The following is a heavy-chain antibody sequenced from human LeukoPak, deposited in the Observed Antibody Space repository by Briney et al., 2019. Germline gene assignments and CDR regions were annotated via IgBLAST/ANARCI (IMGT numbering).Heavy chain of an antibody. V-gene: IGHV4-59*01. D-gene: IGHD2-2*01. CDR3: ERRCISTSCYLF. CDR2: IDYSGST. Sequence: SETLSLTCTVSGCSISINYWGWIRQPPGKGLEWIGNIDYSGSTHYNPSLKSRVTISVDTSKNRFSLKMSSETAAYTAVYYCERRCISTSCYLFWGQGILVTVSS. J-gene: IGHJ4*02. CDR1: GCSISINY.